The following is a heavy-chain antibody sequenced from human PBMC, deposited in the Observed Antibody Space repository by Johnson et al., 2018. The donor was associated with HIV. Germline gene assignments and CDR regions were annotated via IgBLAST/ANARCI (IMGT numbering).Heavy chain of an antibody. CDR3: ARMGGATYAFDI. CDR2: FFSGGTT. Sequence: VQLLESGGGLVQPGGSLRLACAASGLTVSSNYMSWVRQAPGKGLEWVSVFFSGGTTYYADSVNGRFTISRDNSKNTLYLQMNSLRAEDTAVYYCARMGGATYAFDIWGQGTMVTVSS. J-gene: IGHJ3*02. D-gene: IGHD1-26*01. CDR1: GLTVSSNY. V-gene: IGHV3-66*01.